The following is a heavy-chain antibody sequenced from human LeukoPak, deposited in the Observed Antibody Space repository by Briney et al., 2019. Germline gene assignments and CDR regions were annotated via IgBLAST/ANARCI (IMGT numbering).Heavy chain of an antibody. CDR1: GGTFSSYA. V-gene: IGHV1-69*06. CDR3: ARADTVVVPDAISFDY. CDR2: IIPIFGTP. D-gene: IGHD2-2*01. Sequence: ASVKVSCKASGGTFSSYASSWVRPAPGQGGEWVGGIIPIFGTPNYAQKFQGRVTITADKSTSTAYLQLSSLRSEDTAVYYCARADTVVVPDAISFDYWGQGTLVTVSS. J-gene: IGHJ4*02.